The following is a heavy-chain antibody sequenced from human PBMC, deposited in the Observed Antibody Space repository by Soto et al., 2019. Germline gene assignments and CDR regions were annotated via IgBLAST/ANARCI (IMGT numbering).Heavy chain of an antibody. J-gene: IGHJ6*02. V-gene: IGHV4-34*01. D-gene: IGHD6-13*01. Sequence: SETLSLTCAVYGGSFSGYYWSWIRQPPGKGLEWIGEINHSGSTNYNPSLKSRVTISVDTSKNQFSLKLSSVTAADTAVYYCARSRAFIAAAGPPIYAMDVWG. CDR2: INHSGST. CDR1: GGSFSGYY. CDR3: ARSRAFIAAAGPPIYAMDV.